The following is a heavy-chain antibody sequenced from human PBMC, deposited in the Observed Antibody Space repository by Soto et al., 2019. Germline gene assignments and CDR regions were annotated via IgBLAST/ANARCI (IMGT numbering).Heavy chain of an antibody. Sequence: KAERRIGSAYRFTWTRQDSGKRLEWMGGIIPRSATSNYAQKFQGRVTITADESTNTAYMELSSLRSEDTAVYYCAREGLVLVPTTVTSDYYYYAMDVWGQGTTVTVSS. CDR2: IIPRSATS. J-gene: IGHJ6*02. V-gene: IGHV1-69*01. D-gene: IGHD2-2*01. CDR3: AREGLVLVPTTVTSDYYYYAMDV. CDR1: RRIGSAYR.